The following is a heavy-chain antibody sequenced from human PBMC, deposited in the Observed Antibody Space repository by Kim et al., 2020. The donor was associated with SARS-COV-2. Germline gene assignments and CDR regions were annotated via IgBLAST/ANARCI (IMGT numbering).Heavy chain of an antibody. CDR2: ISSNGGST. Sequence: GGSLRLSCSASGFTFSSYAMHWVRQAPGKGLEYVSAISSNGGSTYYADSVKGRFTISRDNSKNTLYLQMSSLRAEDTAVYYCVKDPGITGTDGLVWGQGTLVTVSS. V-gene: IGHV3-64D*06. D-gene: IGHD1-7*01. J-gene: IGHJ4*02. CDR1: GFTFSSYA. CDR3: VKDPGITGTDGLV.